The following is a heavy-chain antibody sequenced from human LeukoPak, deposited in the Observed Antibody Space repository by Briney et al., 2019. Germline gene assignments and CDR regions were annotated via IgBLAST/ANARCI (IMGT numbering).Heavy chain of an antibody. CDR1: GFTFSSYS. V-gene: IGHV3-48*04. CDR3: ARYGSSWSFDY. Sequence: GGSLRLSCAASGFTFSSYSMNWVRQAPGKGQEWVSYISSSSDTIYYADSLKGRFTISRDNAKNSLYLQMNSLRPEDTAVYYCARYGSSWSFDYWGQGTLVTVSS. D-gene: IGHD6-13*01. CDR2: ISSSSDTI. J-gene: IGHJ4*02.